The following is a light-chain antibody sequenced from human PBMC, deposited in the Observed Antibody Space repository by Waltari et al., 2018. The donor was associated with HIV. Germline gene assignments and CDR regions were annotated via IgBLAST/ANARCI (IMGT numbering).Light chain of an antibody. Sequence: QSVLTQPPSVSAAPGQKVAISCSVSSSNIGTDYVSWYQHVPGSAPKLLIYDNDKRPSGTPDRFYGSKSGTSATLDITGLQTGDGADYYCGTWDRSLGGGVFGGGTKLTVL. CDR3: GTWDRSLGGGV. CDR2: DND. CDR1: SSNIGTDY. V-gene: IGLV1-51*01. J-gene: IGLJ3*02.